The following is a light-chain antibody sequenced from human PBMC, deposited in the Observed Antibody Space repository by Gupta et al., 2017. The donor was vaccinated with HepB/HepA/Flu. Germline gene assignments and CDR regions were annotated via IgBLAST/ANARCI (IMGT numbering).Light chain of an antibody. V-gene: IGKV2-28*01. CDR2: LGS. CDR3: MQAMQTPIT. CDR1: RSLLSRNGYNY. J-gene: IGKJ5*01. Sequence: VMTQSPLSLPVTPGEPASISCRSSRSLLSRNGYNYLNWYLQKPGQSPQLLIYLGSNRASGVPDWFSGSGSGTDFTLKISRMEAEDVGVYYCMQAMQTPITFGQGTRLEIK.